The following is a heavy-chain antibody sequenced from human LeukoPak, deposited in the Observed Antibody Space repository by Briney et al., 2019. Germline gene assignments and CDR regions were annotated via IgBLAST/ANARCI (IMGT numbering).Heavy chain of an antibody. J-gene: IGHJ3*02. CDR1: GGSISSSSYY. D-gene: IGHD2-2*01. CDR3: ARASPPQYCSSTSCTDAFDI. CDR2: IYYSGST. V-gene: IGHV4-39*07. Sequence: SETLSLTCTVSGGSISSSSYYWGWIRQPPGKGLEWIGSIYYSGSTYYNPSLKSRVTISVDKSKNQFSLKLSSVTAADTAVYYCARASPPQYCSSTSCTDAFDIWGQGTMVTVSS.